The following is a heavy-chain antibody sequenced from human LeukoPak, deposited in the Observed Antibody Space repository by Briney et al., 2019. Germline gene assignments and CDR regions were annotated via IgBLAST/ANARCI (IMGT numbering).Heavy chain of an antibody. CDR1: GGSISSYY. V-gene: IGHV4-59*01. CDR3: ARSVRLSAFDY. J-gene: IGHJ4*02. Sequence: PSETLSLXCTVSGGSISSYYWSWIRQPPGKGLEWIGYIYYSGSTNYNPSLKSRVTISVDTSKNQFSLKLSSVTAADTAVYYCARSVRLSAFDYWGQGTLVTVSS. CDR2: IYYSGST. D-gene: IGHD3-3*01.